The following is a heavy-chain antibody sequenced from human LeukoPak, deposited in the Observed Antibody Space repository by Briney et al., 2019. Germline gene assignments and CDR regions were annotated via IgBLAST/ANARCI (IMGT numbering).Heavy chain of an antibody. CDR1: GYSISSGYY. CDR3: ARTYYYGSYYMDV. V-gene: IGHV4-38-2*02. CDR2: IYHSGTT. J-gene: IGHJ6*03. D-gene: IGHD3-10*01. Sequence: SETLSLTCSVSGYSISSGYYWGWIRRPPGKGLEWIGTIYHSGTTFYNPSLQSRVTVSLDTSKNQFSLKLSSVTAADTAVYYCARTYYYGSYYMDVWGKGTTVTISS.